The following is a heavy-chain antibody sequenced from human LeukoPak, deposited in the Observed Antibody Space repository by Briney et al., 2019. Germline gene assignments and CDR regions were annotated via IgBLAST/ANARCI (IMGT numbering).Heavy chain of an antibody. Sequence: SETLSLTCTVSGGSISSYYWSWIRQPPGKGLEWIGYISYSGSTDYNPSLKSRVSISVETSKNQFSLKLSSVTAADTAVYYCARGNWNYASFWFDPWGQGTLVTVSS. CDR3: ARGNWNYASFWFDP. D-gene: IGHD1-7*01. J-gene: IGHJ5*02. CDR2: ISYSGST. V-gene: IGHV4-59*01. CDR1: GGSISSYY.